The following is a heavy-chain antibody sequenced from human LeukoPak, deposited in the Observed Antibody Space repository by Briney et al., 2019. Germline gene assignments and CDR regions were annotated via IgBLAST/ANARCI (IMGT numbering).Heavy chain of an antibody. CDR3: ARDRTAFRPYTVTTVRRNWFDP. D-gene: IGHD4-17*01. CDR1: GYTFTGYY. Sequence: ASVKVSCKASGYTFTGYYMHWVRQAPGQGLEWMGRINPNSGGTNYAQKFQGRVTMTRDTSISTAYMELSRLRSDDTAVYYCARDRTAFRPYTVTTVRRNWFDPWGQGTLVTVSS. J-gene: IGHJ5*02. V-gene: IGHV1-2*06. CDR2: INPNSGGT.